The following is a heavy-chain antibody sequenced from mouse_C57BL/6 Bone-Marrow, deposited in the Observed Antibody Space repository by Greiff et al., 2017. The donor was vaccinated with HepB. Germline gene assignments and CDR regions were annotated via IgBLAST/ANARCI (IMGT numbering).Heavy chain of an antibody. CDR2: INPSTGGT. J-gene: IGHJ2*01. CDR1: GYSFTGYY. CDR3: ARRDGYFDY. V-gene: IGHV1-42*01. Sequence: VQLQQSGPELVKPGASVKISCKASGYSFTGYYMNWVKQSPEKSLEWIGEINPSTGGTTYNQKFKAKATLTVDKSSSTAYMQLKSLTSEDSAVYYCARRDGYFDYWGQGTTLTVSS. D-gene: IGHD2-3*01.